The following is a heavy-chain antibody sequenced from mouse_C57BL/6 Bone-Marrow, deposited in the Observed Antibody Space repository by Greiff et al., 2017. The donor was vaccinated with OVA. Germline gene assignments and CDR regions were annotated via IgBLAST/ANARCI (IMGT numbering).Heavy chain of an antibody. D-gene: IGHD4-1*01. CDR3: ARLGRGYFYYAMDD. CDR1: GYTFTSYW. Sequence: QVQLQQPGAELVKPGASVKLSCKASGYTFTSYWMHWVKQRPGQGLEWIGMIHPNSGSTNYNEKFKSKATLTVDKSSSTAYMQLSSLTSEDSAVYYCARLGRGYFYYAMDDWGQGTSVTVSS. CDR2: IHPNSGST. V-gene: IGHV1-64*01. J-gene: IGHJ4*01.